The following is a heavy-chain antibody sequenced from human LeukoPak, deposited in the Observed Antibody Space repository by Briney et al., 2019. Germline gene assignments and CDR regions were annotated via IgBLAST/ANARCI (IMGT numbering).Heavy chain of an antibody. Sequence: ASVKVSCKASGYTFTGYYMHWVRQAPGQGLEWMGWINPNSGGTNYAQKFQGRVTMTRDTSNSTAYMELSRLRSDDTAVYYCARVYDSSGYYSGDWFDPWGQGTLVTVSS. D-gene: IGHD3-22*01. J-gene: IGHJ5*02. CDR3: ARVYDSSGYYSGDWFDP. CDR2: INPNSGGT. CDR1: GYTFTGYY. V-gene: IGHV1-2*02.